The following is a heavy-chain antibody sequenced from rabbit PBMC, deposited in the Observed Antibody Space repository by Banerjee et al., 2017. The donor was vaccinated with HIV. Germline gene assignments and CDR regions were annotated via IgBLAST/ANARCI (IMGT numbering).Heavy chain of an antibody. CDR1: GFTLSSHY. CDR3: ARDGAGGSYFAL. J-gene: IGHJ4*01. D-gene: IGHD8-1*01. Sequence: PLAESAGGLVPPGASLTLSCTASGFTLSSHYMNCVRQAPGKGLEWIGYIDPVFGITYYANWVNGRFSISRENAQNTVFLQMTSLTAADTATYFCARDGAGGSYFALWGPGTLVTVS. CDR2: IDPVFGIT. V-gene: IGHV1S7*01.